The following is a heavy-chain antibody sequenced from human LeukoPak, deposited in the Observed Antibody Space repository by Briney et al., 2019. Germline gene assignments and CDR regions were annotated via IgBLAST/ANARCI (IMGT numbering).Heavy chain of an antibody. CDR3: ARDRVPSSYYYYGMDV. CDR1: GGSVSSGSYY. V-gene: IGHV4-61*01. CDR2: IYYSGST. D-gene: IGHD3-3*01. Sequence: SETLSLTCTVSGGSVSSGSYYWSWIRQPPGKGLEWIGYIYYSGSTNYNPSLKSRVTISIDTSKNQFSLKLSSVTAADTAVYYCARDRVPSSYYYYGMDVWGQGTTVTVSS. J-gene: IGHJ6*02.